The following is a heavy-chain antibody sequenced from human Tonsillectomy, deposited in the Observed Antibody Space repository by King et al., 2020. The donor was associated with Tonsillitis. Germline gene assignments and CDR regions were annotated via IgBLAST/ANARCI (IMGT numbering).Heavy chain of an antibody. CDR1: GFSVNNNY. D-gene: IGHD3-3*01. Sequence: VQLVESGGGLVQPGGSLRLSCAASGFSVNNNYMSWVRQAPGKGLEWVSGIYSGGATYYADSVKGRFTISRDNSKNTVYLQMNSLRAEDTAVYYCAKDLIRPFITIFPSSDYWGQGTRVTVSS. CDR3: AKDLIRPFITIFPSSDY. CDR2: IYSGGAT. J-gene: IGHJ4*02. V-gene: IGHV3-66*01.